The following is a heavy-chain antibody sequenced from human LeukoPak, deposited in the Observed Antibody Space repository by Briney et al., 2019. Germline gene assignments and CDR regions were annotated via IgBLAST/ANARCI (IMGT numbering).Heavy chain of an antibody. Sequence: SETLALTCTVSGGSISSSSYYWGWIRQPPGKGLEWIWSIYYSGSTYYNPSLRSLVTISVDTYKNQFSLKLSSVTAADTAVYYCARHLPLPETATLYYFDYWGQGTLVTVSS. V-gene: IGHV4-39*01. D-gene: IGHD5-18*01. CDR3: ARHLPLPETATLYYFDY. CDR1: GGSISSSSYY. J-gene: IGHJ4*02. CDR2: IYYSGST.